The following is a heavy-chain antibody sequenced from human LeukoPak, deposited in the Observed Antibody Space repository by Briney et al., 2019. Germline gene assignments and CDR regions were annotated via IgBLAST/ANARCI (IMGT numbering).Heavy chain of an antibody. CDR2: ISSDGSNT. V-gene: IGHV3-74*01. J-gene: IGHJ4*02. Sequence: GGSLRLSCAVSGFTFSSDYMHWVRQPPGKGPVWVSRISSDGSNTIYADSVKGRFTISRDDARNTLYLQMNSVRDADTAVYYGARYTGGGVYWGQGTLVTVSS. D-gene: IGHD2-2*02. CDR1: GFTFSSDY. CDR3: ARYTGGGVY.